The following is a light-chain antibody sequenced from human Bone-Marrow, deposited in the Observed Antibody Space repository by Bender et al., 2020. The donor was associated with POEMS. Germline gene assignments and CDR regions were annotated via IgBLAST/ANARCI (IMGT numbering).Light chain of an antibody. Sequence: QSVLTQPPSASGTPGQRVTISCSGSSSTIGSNVVNWYQQLPGTAPKLLIYSNNQRPSEVPDRFSGSKSGTSASLAISGLQSMDEANYYCAAWDARLSGRFFGGRTKLTVL. CDR1: SSTIGSNV. J-gene: IGLJ2*01. CDR2: SNN. CDR3: AAWDARLSGRF. V-gene: IGLV1-44*01.